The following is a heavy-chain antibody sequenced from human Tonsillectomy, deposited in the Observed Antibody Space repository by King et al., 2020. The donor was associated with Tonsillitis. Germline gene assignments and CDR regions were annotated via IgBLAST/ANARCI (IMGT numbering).Heavy chain of an antibody. D-gene: IGHD1-14*01. CDR1: GYIFTSYY. J-gene: IGHJ6*02. CDR3: ARDFNPHTSDSLFHFGMDV. V-gene: IGHV1-46*01. CDR2: INPSYGRT. Sequence: VQLVESGAEVKKPGASVKVSCKPSGYIFTSYYIHWVRQAPGQGLEWMGIINPSYGRTTYAQKFQGRVTMTRDTSTSTVYMELSSLRSEDTAVYYCARDFNPHTSDSLFHFGMDVWGQGTTVTVSS.